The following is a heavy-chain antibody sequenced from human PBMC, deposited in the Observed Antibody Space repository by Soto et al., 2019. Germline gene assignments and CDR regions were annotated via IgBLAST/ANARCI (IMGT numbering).Heavy chain of an antibody. Sequence: EVQLLESGGGLVQPGGSLRLSCAASGFTFSSYAMSWVRQAPGKGLEWVPSVSGSSGSKSYADSVNGRFTISRDNSKSTVYLQMNSLRAEDTAGYFCAKDWCSGTTCYCLENWGQGTLVTVS. J-gene: IGHJ4*02. CDR2: VSGSSGSK. CDR1: GFTFSSYA. CDR3: AKDWCSGTTCYCLEN. D-gene: IGHD1-7*01. V-gene: IGHV3-23*01.